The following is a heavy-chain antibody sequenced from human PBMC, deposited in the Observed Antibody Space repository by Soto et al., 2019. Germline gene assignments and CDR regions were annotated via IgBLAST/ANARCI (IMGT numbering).Heavy chain of an antibody. Sequence: PGESLKISCNVSGYSFTSFWLGWVRQMPEKGLEWMGRLDPADSFANYSPSFQGHVTISVDKSINTAYLQWSSLKASDTAIYYCARQLDDNRNYLDALDVSGQGPIVTV. CDR2: LDPADSFA. D-gene: IGHD3-22*01. J-gene: IGHJ3*01. CDR1: GYSFTSFW. CDR3: ARQLDDNRNYLDALDV. V-gene: IGHV5-10-1*01.